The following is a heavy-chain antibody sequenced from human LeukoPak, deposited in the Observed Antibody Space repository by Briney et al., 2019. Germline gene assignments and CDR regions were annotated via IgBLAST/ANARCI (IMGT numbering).Heavy chain of an antibody. V-gene: IGHV4-4*07. CDR1: GGSISSYY. CDR2: IYTSGST. J-gene: IGHJ5*02. CDR3: ARPFGASSSGYNWFDP. Sequence: SETLSLTCTVSGGSISSYYWSWIRQPAGKGLEWIGRIYTSGSTNYNPSLKSRVTISVDTSKNQFSLKLSSVTAADTAVYYCARPFGASSSGYNWFDPWGQGTLVTVSS. D-gene: IGHD3-3*01.